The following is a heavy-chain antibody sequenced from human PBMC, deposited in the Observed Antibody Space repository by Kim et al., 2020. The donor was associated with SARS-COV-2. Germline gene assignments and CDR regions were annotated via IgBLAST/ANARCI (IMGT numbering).Heavy chain of an antibody. V-gene: IGHV3-21*01. J-gene: IGHJ4*02. D-gene: IGHD3-10*01. Sequence: GGSLRLSCAASGFTFSSYSMNWVRQAPGKGLEWVSSISSSSSYIYYADSVKGRFTISRDNAKNSLYLQMNSLRAEDTAVYYCARRGYYYGSGADYWGQGTLVTVSS. CDR2: ISSSSSYI. CDR1: GFTFSSYS. CDR3: ARRGYYYGSGADY.